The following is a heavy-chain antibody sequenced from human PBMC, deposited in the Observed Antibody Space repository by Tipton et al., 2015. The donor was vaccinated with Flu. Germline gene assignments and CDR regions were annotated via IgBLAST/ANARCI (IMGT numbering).Heavy chain of an antibody. CDR1: GGSISSYY. Sequence: GLVKPSETLSLTCTVSGGSISSYYWSWIRQPPGKGLEWIGYIYYSGSTNYNPSLKSRVTISVDTSKNQFSLKLSSVTAADTAVYYCARRIGYSCYYYYMDVWGKGTTVTVSS. CDR3: ARRIGYSCYYYYMDV. D-gene: IGHD2-15*01. V-gene: IGHV4-59*12. CDR2: IYYSGST. J-gene: IGHJ6*03.